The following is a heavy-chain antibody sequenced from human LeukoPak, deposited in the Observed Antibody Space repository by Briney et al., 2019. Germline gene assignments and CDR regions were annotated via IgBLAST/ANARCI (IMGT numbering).Heavy chain of an antibody. Sequence: PGGSLRLSCAASGFTFSTYSMNWVRQAPGKGLEWVSYISSSSSTIYYADSVKGRFTISRDNAKNSLYLQMNSLRAEDTALYHCARDTHFRSSSPKGDFDYWGQGTLVTVSS. J-gene: IGHJ4*02. CDR1: GFTFSTYS. D-gene: IGHD6-13*01. V-gene: IGHV3-48*01. CDR2: ISSSSSTI. CDR3: ARDTHFRSSSPKGDFDY.